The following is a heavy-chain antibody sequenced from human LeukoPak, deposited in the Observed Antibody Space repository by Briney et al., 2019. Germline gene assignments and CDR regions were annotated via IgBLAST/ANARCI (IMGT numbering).Heavy chain of an antibody. Sequence: PSETLSLTCTVSGGSISTYYWTWIRQPPGKGLEWIGYIYFSGSTNYNPSLKSRVTISVDTSKNQFSLNLTSVTAADTAVYYCARGGKGFPLGLRFDYWGQRSLVTVSS. CDR1: GGSISTYY. V-gene: IGHV4-59*01. CDR2: IYFSGST. J-gene: IGHJ4*02. D-gene: IGHD2-21*01. CDR3: ARGGKGFPLGLRFDY.